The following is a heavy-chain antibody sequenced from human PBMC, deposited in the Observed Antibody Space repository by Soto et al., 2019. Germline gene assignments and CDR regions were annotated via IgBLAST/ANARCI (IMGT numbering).Heavy chain of an antibody. Sequence: GASVKVSCKASGYTFINYYIHWVRQAPGQGLEWMGVINPDGGSTVYAQKFQGRVTMTEDTSTDTAYMELSSLRSEDTAVYYCATRATPLIRYYDFWSGPVYWFDPWGQGTLVTVSS. J-gene: IGHJ5*02. CDR2: INPDGGST. CDR1: GYTFINYY. V-gene: IGHV1-46*01. D-gene: IGHD3-3*01. CDR3: ATRATPLIRYYDFWSGPVYWFDP.